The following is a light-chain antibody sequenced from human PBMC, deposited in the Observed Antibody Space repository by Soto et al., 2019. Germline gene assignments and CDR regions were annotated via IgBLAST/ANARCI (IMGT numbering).Light chain of an antibody. Sequence: DIVMTQSPDSLAVSLGERATINCKSSQSVLYSSNNLNYLAWYQQKPGQPPRLLIYWASTRKSGVPDRFSGSGSGTDFTLTISSLQAEAVAVYYCQQYYITPPTFGQGTKVEIK. CDR3: QQYYITPPT. J-gene: IGKJ1*01. V-gene: IGKV4-1*01. CDR2: WAS. CDR1: QSVLYSSNNLNY.